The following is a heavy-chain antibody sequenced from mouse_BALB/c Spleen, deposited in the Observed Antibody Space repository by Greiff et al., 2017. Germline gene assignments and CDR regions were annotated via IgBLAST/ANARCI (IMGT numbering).Heavy chain of an antibody. V-gene: IGHV1-69*02. CDR2: IDPSDSYT. J-gene: IGHJ2*01. CDR1: GYTFTSYW. Sequence: VQLQQPGAELVKPGASVKLSCKASGYTFTSYWMHWVKQRPGQGLEWIGEIDPSDSYTNYNQKFKGKATLTVDKSSSTAYMQLSSLTSEDSAVYYCAREGGAYFDDWGQSTTLTVSS. CDR3: AREGGAYFDD.